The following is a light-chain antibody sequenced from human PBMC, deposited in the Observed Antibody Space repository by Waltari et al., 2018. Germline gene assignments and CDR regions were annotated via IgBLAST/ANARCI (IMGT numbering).Light chain of an antibody. CDR2: GAS. Sequence: EIVLTQSPGTLSLSPGDTAILSCRASQSVSKYLAWYQQKPGQAPRPLIFGASSRATGIPDMFSGSGSGTDLSLTISRVEPEDFAVYYCQQYVSLPATFGQGTKVEIE. CDR3: QQYVSLPAT. J-gene: IGKJ1*01. CDR1: QSVSKY. V-gene: IGKV3-20*01.